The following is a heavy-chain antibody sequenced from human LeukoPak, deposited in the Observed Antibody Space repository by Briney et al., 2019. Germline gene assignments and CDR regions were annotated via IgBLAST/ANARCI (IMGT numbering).Heavy chain of an antibody. J-gene: IGHJ4*02. D-gene: IGHD6-19*01. CDR1: GFDIRSYG. V-gene: IGHV3-30*02. Sequence: GGSLRLSCAASGFDIRSYGMHWVRQAPGKGLEWLAFKLWGGGHQYYADSVKGRFTISRDNSKNMLYLQMNSLRGDDTAVYYCAKREAVATMSDFDYWGQGTLV. CDR2: KLWGGGHQ. CDR3: AKREAVATMSDFDY.